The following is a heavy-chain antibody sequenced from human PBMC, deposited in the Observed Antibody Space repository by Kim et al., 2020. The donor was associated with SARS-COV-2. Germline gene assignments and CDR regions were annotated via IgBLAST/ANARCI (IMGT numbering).Heavy chain of an antibody. D-gene: IGHD1-26*01. Sequence: GGSLRLSCAASGFTFSSYGMHWVRQAPGKGLEWVAVISYDGSNKYYADSVKGRFTISRDNSKNTLYLQMNSLRAEDTAVYYCAKSPTGLLLAFFFDYWG. CDR2: ISYDGSNK. V-gene: IGHV3-30*18. J-gene: IGHJ4*01. CDR3: AKSPTGLLLAFFFDY. CDR1: GFTFSSYG.